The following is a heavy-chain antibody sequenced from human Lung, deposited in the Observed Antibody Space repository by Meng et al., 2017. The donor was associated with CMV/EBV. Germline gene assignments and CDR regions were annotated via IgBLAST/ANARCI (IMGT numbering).Heavy chain of an antibody. Sequence: GESLKISCAASGFTFSSYAMHWVRQAPGKGLEWVAVISDGGTNKYYADSVKGRFTISRDNSKNTLYLQVNSLRAEDTAVYYCARDHTPTVTTVLFDSWGQGSLVTVSS. CDR2: ISDGGTNK. D-gene: IGHD4-17*01. V-gene: IGHV3-30*04. J-gene: IGHJ4*02. CDR3: ARDHTPTVTTVLFDS. CDR1: GFTFSSYA.